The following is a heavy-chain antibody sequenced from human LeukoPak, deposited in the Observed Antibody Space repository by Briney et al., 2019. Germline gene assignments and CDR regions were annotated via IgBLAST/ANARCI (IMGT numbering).Heavy chain of an antibody. CDR2: IYSSGST. V-gene: IGHV4-59*08. D-gene: IGHD3-10*01. Sequence: SETLSLTCSVSGVSISDYHWIWIRQPPGKGLEWIGYIYSSGSTNYNPSLKSRVTISVATSTSKNQFSLKVSSVTAADTAVYYCARHFYGSGSYRAYGMDVWGQGTTVTVSS. J-gene: IGHJ6*02. CDR1: GVSISDYH. CDR3: ARHFYGSGSYRAYGMDV.